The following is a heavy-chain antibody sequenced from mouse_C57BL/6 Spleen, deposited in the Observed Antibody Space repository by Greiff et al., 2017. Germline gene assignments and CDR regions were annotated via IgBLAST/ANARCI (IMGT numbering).Heavy chain of an antibody. Sequence: VQLQQSGAELVRPGASVKLSCTASGFNIKDDYMHWVKQRPEQGLEWIGWIDPENGDTEYASKFQGKATITADTSSNTAYLQLSSLTSEDTAVDYCLYYDCDGTRKRFAYWGQGTLVTVSA. J-gene: IGHJ3*01. CDR2: IDPENGDT. D-gene: IGHD2-4*01. CDR1: GFNIKDDY. CDR3: LYYDCDGTRKRFAY. V-gene: IGHV14-4*01.